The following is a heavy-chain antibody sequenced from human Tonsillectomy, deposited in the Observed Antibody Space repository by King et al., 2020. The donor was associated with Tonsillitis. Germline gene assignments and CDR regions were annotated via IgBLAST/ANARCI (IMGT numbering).Heavy chain of an antibody. CDR2: IKQDGREI. CDR1: GFTFSRYW. Sequence: VQLVESGGGLVQPGGSLRLSCEASGFTFSRYWMTWVRQAPGKGLECVANIKQDGREIYYVDSVKGRFTISRDDAKNSLYLQMNSLRAEDTAVYFCARDLPFDYWGQGTLVTVSS. J-gene: IGHJ4*02. CDR3: ARDLPFDY. V-gene: IGHV3-7*01.